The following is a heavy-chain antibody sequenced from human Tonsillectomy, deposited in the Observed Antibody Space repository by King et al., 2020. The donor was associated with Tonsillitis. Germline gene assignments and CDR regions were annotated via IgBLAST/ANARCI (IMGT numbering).Heavy chain of an antibody. CDR1: GFTFSCYA. Sequence: VQLVESGGGLVQPGGSLRLSCAASGFTFSCYAMSWVRLAPGKGLEWVSAIYSGGSGTHYADSVKGRFTISRDNSKNILYLQLSSLRAEDTAVYYCAKIGASEQQLADLDYWGQGTLVTVSS. CDR2: IYSGGSGT. V-gene: IGHV3-23*03. J-gene: IGHJ4*02. D-gene: IGHD6-13*01. CDR3: AKIGASEQQLADLDY.